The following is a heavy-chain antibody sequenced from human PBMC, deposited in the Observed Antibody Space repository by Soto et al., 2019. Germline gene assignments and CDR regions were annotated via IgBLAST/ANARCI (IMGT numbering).Heavy chain of an antibody. D-gene: IGHD2-2*01. CDR3: AKERMEQYQLLPFFDY. V-gene: IGHV3-21*01. J-gene: IGHJ4*02. CDR1: GFAFYYYN. Sequence: GGSLRLSCAASGFAFYYYNMNWVRQAPGRGLEWVSSISGSGIDIHFTDSVKGRFTISRDNAKNILYLQMNSLRTEDTAVYYCAKERMEQYQLLPFFDYWGQGTLVTVSS. CDR2: ISGSGIDI.